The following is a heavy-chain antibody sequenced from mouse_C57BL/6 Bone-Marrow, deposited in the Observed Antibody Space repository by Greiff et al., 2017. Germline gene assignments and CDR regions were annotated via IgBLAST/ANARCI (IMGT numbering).Heavy chain of an antibody. CDR1: GYTFTSYG. V-gene: IGHV1-81*01. CDR2: IYPRSGNT. D-gene: IGHD2-2*01. J-gene: IGHJ3*01. CDR3: ARFYYGYDDWFAY. Sequence: VQLKQSGAELARPGASVKLSCKASGYTFTSYGISWVKQRTGQGLEWIGEIYPRSGNTYYNEKFKGKATLTADKSSSTAYMELRSLTYEDSAVYFCARFYYGYDDWFAYWGQGTLVTVSA.